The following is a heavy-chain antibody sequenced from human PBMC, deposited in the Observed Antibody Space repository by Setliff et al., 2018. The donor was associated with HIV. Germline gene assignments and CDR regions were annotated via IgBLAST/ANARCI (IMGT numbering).Heavy chain of an antibody. D-gene: IGHD3-9*01. CDR3: ARGNYDTLTGYIGYYDY. CDR1: GYSFTSYW. CDR2: IYPGDSDT. Sequence: PGESLKISCKGSGYSFTSYWIGWVRQMPGKGLEWMGIIYPGDSDTRYSPSFQGQVTISADKSISTAYLQWSSLKASDTAMYYCARGNYDTLTGYIGYYDYWGQGTLVTVSS. J-gene: IGHJ4*02. V-gene: IGHV5-51*01.